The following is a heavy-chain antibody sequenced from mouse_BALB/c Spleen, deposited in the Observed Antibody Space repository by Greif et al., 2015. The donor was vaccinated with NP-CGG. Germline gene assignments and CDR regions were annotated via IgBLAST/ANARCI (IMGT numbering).Heavy chain of an antibody. CDR2: IYPGNVNT. CDR1: GYTFTSYY. V-gene: IGHV1S56*01. D-gene: IGHD2-14*01. Sequence: VQLQQSGPELVKPGASVRISCKASGYTFTSYYLHWVKQRPGQGLEWIGWIYPGNVNTKYNEKFKGKATLTADKSSSTAYMQLSSLTSEDSAVYFCANYGYDYYAMDYWGQGTSVTVSS. CDR3: ANYGYDYYAMDY. J-gene: IGHJ4*01.